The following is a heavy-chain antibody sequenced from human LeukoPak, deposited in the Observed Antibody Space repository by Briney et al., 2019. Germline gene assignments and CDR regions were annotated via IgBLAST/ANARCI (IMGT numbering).Heavy chain of an antibody. V-gene: IGHV3-21*01. CDR2: ISTSSSHI. CDR3: ARQVSGYGSGSFYFDY. CDR1: GFTFSEYS. D-gene: IGHD3-10*01. J-gene: IGHJ4*02. Sequence: GGSLRLSCAASGFTFSEYSMNWVRQAPGKGLEWVSFISTSSSHIYYADSVKGRFTISRDNARNSVSLQMNSLRAEDTAVYYCARQVSGYGSGSFYFDYWGQGMLVTASS.